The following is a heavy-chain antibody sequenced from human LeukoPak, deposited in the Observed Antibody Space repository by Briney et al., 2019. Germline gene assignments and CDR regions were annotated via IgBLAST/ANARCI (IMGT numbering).Heavy chain of an antibody. CDR3: AKDWEWELLIFDY. CDR2: IQTDGTTT. V-gene: IGHV3-74*01. Sequence: GGSLRLSCAASGIDLSPYWMHWVRQGPGKGLVWVSRIQTDGTTTNYADSVRGRFTISRDNTKNMIYLQMNSLRAEDTAVYYCAKDWEWELLIFDYWGQGTLVTVSS. CDR1: GIDLSPYW. D-gene: IGHD1-26*01. J-gene: IGHJ4*02.